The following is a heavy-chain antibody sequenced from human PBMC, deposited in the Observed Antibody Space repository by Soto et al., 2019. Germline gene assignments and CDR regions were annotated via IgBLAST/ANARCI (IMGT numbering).Heavy chain of an antibody. CDR1: GFTVSSNY. Sequence: GGSLRLSCAASGFTVSSNYMSWVRQAPGKGLEWVSVICSGGSAYYADSVKGRFTISRDNSKNTLYLQMNSLRAEDTAVYYCTRGHYDYWSGQGENWGQGTLVTGSS. CDR2: ICSGGSA. V-gene: IGHV3-53*01. J-gene: IGHJ4*02. D-gene: IGHD3-3*01. CDR3: TRGHYDYWSGQGEN.